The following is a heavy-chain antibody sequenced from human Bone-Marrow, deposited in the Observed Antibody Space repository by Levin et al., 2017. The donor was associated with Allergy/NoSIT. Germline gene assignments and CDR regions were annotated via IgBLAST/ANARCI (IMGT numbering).Heavy chain of an antibody. D-gene: IGHD3-22*01. V-gene: IGHV3-30-3*01. CDR3: ARVDSPYDYYYYYGMDV. CDR1: GFTFSSYA. J-gene: IGHJ6*02. CDR2: ISYDGSNK. Sequence: GESLKISCAASGFTFSSYAMHWVRQAPGKGLEWVAVISYDGSNKYYADSVKGRFTISRDNSKNTLYLQMNSLRAEDTAVYYCARVDSPYDYYYYYGMDVWGQGTTVTVSS.